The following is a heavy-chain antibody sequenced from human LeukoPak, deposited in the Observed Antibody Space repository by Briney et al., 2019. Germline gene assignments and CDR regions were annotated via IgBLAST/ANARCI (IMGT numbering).Heavy chain of an antibody. J-gene: IGHJ4*02. CDR2: IYYSGST. D-gene: IGHD2-2*01. Sequence: SQTLSLTCTVSGGSISSGGYYWSWIRQHPGKGLEWIGYIYYSGSTYYNPSLKSRVTISVDTSKNQFSLKLSSVTAADTAVYYCARDSCSSTSCRKKFDKWGQGTLVTVSS. CDR3: ARDSCSSTSCRKKFDK. V-gene: IGHV4-31*03. CDR1: GGSISSGGYY.